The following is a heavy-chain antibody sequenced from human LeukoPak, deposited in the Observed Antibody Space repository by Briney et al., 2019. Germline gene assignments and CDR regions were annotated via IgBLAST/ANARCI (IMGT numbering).Heavy chain of an antibody. V-gene: IGHV3-30-3*01. CDR3: ASLLYYDSSGHRSFDY. J-gene: IGHJ4*02. Sequence: GGSLRLSCAASGFSFSSYAMHWVRQAPGRGLEWVALISYDGSNKYYADSVKGRFTISRDNSKNTLYLQMNSLRAEDTAVYYCASLLYYDSSGHRSFDYWGQGTLVTVSS. D-gene: IGHD3-22*01. CDR2: ISYDGSNK. CDR1: GFSFSSYA.